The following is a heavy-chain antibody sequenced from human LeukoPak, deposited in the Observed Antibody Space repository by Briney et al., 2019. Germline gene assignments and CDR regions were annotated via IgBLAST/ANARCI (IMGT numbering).Heavy chain of an antibody. J-gene: IGHJ4*02. Sequence: SETLSLTCTVSGGSVSSFYGTWIRHPAGKGLEWIGRIYATGNTNFNPSLKSRVTMSIDTSKNQFSLKLSSVTAAETAVYYCARDDYDDSTRGLDYWGQGTLVTVSS. CDR3: ARDDYDDSTRGLDY. V-gene: IGHV4-4*07. D-gene: IGHD4-17*01. CDR1: GGSVSSFY. CDR2: IYATGNT.